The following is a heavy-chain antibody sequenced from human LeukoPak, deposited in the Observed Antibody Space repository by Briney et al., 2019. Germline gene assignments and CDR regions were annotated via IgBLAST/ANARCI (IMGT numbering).Heavy chain of an antibody. D-gene: IGHD2-15*01. Sequence: GGSLRLSCAASGFIFSNYAMQWVRQAPGMGLEWVAFIRYDGGNTYYADSVKGRFTISRDNSKNTMYLQMNSLNAEDTAVHYCAKAGAVVVVAAKYFDYWGQGTLVTVSS. J-gene: IGHJ4*02. CDR1: GFIFSNYA. V-gene: IGHV3-30*02. CDR3: AKAGAVVVVAAKYFDY. CDR2: IRYDGGNT.